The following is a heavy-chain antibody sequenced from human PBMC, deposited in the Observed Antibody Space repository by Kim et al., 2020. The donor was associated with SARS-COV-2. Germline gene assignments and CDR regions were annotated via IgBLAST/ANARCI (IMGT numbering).Heavy chain of an antibody. CDR2: INYSGST. CDR3: ARGQRITIFGVVSEMDV. V-gene: IGHV4-59*13. CDR1: GGSISSYY. Sequence: SETLSLTCTVSGGSISSYYWSWIRQPPGKGLEWIGYINYSGSTNYNPPFKSRVTISVDTSKNQLSMKLSSVTAADTAVYYCARGQRITIFGVVSEMDVWGQGTPVTVSS. J-gene: IGHJ6*02. D-gene: IGHD3-3*01.